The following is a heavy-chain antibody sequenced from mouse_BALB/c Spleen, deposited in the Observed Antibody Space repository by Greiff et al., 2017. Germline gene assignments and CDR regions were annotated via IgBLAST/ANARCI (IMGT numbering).Heavy chain of an antibody. V-gene: IGHV5-17*02. CDR1: GFTFSSFG. D-gene: IGHD2-1*01. J-gene: IGHJ4*01. Sequence: EVKVVESGGGLVQPGGSRKLSCAASGFTFSSFGMHWVRQAPEKGLEWVACISSGSSTIYYADTVKGRFTISRDNPKNTLFLQMTSLRSEDTAMYYCARWGGNYGFMDYWGQGTSVTVSS. CDR3: ARWGGNYGFMDY. CDR2: ISSGSSTI.